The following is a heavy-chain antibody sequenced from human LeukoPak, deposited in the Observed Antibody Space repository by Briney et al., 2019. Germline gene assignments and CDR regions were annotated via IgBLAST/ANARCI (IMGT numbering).Heavy chain of an antibody. D-gene: IGHD4-23*01. CDR1: GFTFSNYV. V-gene: IGHV3-30-3*01. CDR3: ARGYGGQDYFDY. CDR2: VSYDGGNK. Sequence: GGSLRLSCAASGFTFSNYVIHWVRQAPGKGLEWVAVVSYDGGNKYYADSVKGRFTISRDNSKNTLYLQMNSLRAEDTAVYYCARGYGGQDYFDYWGQGTLVTVSS. J-gene: IGHJ4*02.